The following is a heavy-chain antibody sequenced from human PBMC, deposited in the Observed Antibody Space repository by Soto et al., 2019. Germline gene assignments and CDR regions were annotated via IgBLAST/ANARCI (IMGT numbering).Heavy chain of an antibody. Sequence: ASVKVSCKASGDTFSTYTITWVRQAPGQGLEWMGWINVYNGNTKYAQKVQGRVTMTTDTSTSTAYMELRSLRSDDTAVYYCARGVGSGSYYNQYNWFDPWGQGTLVTVPQ. J-gene: IGHJ5*02. V-gene: IGHV1-18*01. D-gene: IGHD3-10*01. CDR3: ARGVGSGSYYNQYNWFDP. CDR1: GDTFSTYT. CDR2: INVYNGNT.